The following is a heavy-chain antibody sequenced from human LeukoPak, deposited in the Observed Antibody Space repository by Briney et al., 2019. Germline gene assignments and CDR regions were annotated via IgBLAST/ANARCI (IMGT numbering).Heavy chain of an antibody. Sequence: SETLSLTCTVSGGSIRSFYWSWIRQPPGKGLEWIGYISYSGSTNYNASLESRVTMSVDKSKNQFSLNLNSVTAADTAVYYCASHQGGSTNDNWGQGTLVTVSS. V-gene: IGHV4-59*08. CDR1: GGSIRSFY. J-gene: IGHJ4*02. CDR3: ASHQGGSTNDN. CDR2: ISYSGST. D-gene: IGHD5-12*01.